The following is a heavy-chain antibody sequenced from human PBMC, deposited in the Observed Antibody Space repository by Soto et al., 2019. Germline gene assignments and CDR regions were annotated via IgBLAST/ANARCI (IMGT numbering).Heavy chain of an antibody. D-gene: IGHD3-10*01. Sequence: GGSLRLSCAASGFTVSSNYMSWVRQAPGKGLECVSILYSSGNTDYADSVKGRFTIFRDSSKNTLYLQMNSLRDEDTAVYYCARRHYYGSDWGQGTLVTVSS. CDR3: ARRHYYGSD. J-gene: IGHJ4*02. V-gene: IGHV3-66*04. CDR2: LYSSGNT. CDR1: GFTVSSNY.